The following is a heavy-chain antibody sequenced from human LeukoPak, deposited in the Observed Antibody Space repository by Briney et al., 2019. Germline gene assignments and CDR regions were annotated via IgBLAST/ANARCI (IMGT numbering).Heavy chain of an antibody. CDR1: GFTFSSYG. J-gene: IGHJ4*02. D-gene: IGHD3-10*01. V-gene: IGHV3-30*02. Sequence: GGSLRLACAASGFTFSSYGMHWVRQAPGKGLEWVAFIRYDGSNKYYADSVKGRFTISRDNSKNTLYLQMNSLRAEDTAVNYCAKDSDDYYGSGSEFDYWGQGTLVTVSS. CDR2: IRYDGSNK. CDR3: AKDSDDYYGSGSEFDY.